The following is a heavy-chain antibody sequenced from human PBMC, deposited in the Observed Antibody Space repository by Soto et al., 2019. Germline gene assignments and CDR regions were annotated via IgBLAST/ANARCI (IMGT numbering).Heavy chain of an antibody. Sequence: GGSLRLSCSASGFTFSSYAMHWVRQAPGKGLEYVSAISSNGGSTYYADSVKGRFTISRDNSKNTLYLQMSSLRAEDTAVYYCVKSRIAAAGIYDAFDIWGQGTMVTVSS. CDR2: ISSNGGST. CDR1: GFTFSSYA. CDR3: VKSRIAAAGIYDAFDI. V-gene: IGHV3-64D*06. J-gene: IGHJ3*02. D-gene: IGHD6-13*01.